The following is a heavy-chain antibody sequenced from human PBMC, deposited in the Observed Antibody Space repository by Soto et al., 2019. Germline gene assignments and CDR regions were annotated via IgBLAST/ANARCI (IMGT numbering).Heavy chain of an antibody. CDR2: INDDGSTT. Sequence: AGGSLRLSCAASGFTFSNYFMHWVRQAPGKGLVWVSRINDDGSTTHYADSVKGRFTVSRDNAKNTVYLLMNNLRSEDTAVYYCARDKSGPADYWGQGTLVTVSS. D-gene: IGHD5-12*01. CDR3: ARDKSGPADY. CDR1: GFTFSNYF. V-gene: IGHV3-74*01. J-gene: IGHJ4*02.